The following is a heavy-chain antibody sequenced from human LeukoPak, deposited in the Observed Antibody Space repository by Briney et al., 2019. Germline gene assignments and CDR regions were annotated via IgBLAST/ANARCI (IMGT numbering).Heavy chain of an antibody. Sequence: SQTLSLTYAISGDRVSINSAACNSVRQSPSRGLEWLGSTYYRSKWYNDYAGSVKSRITINPDTSKNQFSLQLNSVTPEDTAVYYCAREDGIVATIFDYWGQGTLVTVSS. CDR2: TYYRSKWYN. CDR3: AREDGIVATIFDY. D-gene: IGHD5-12*01. V-gene: IGHV6-1*01. CDR1: GDRVSINSAA. J-gene: IGHJ4*02.